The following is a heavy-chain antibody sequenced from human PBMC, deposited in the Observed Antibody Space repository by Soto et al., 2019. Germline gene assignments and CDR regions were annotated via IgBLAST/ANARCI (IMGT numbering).Heavy chain of an antibody. CDR2: INSDGSST. Sequence: GGSLRLSCAASGFTFSSYWMHWVRQAPGKGLVWVSRINSDGSSTSYADSMKGRFTISRDNAKNTLYLQMNSLRAEDTAVYYCARDSISSSWYARAFDYWGQGTLVTVSS. CDR1: GFTFSSYW. D-gene: IGHD6-13*01. J-gene: IGHJ4*02. CDR3: ARDSISSSWYARAFDY. V-gene: IGHV3-74*01.